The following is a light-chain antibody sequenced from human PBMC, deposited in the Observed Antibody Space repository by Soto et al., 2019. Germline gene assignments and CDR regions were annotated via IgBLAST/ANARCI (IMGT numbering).Light chain of an antibody. J-gene: IGKJ2*01. Sequence: DIQMTQSPSSLSASVGDRVTITCRASQTFSTYLNWYQQKPGKAPRLLIYDASSLLSGVPSRFSGSGSGTDFTLTIASLQPEDFSTYYCQQSDSTPYTFGQGTKVEI. CDR1: QTFSTY. CDR3: QQSDSTPYT. V-gene: IGKV1-39*01. CDR2: DAS.